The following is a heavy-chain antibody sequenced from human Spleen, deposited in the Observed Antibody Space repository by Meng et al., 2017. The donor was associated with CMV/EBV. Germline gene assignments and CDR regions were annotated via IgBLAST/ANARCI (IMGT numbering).Heavy chain of an antibody. J-gene: IGHJ4*02. CDR3: ARVVWNPQGDYFDY. D-gene: IGHD1-1*01. CDR2: IKQDGSEK. Sequence: GGSLRLSCAASGFTFSSYAMHWVRQAPGKGLEWVANIKQDGSEKYYVDSVKGRFTISRDNAKNSLYLQMNSLRAEDTAVYYCARVVWNPQGDYFDYWGQGTLVTVSS. V-gene: IGHV3-7*01. CDR1: GFTFSSYA.